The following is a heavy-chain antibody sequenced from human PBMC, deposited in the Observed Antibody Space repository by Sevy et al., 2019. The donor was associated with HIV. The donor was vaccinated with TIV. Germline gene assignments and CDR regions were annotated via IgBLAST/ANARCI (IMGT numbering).Heavy chain of an antibody. CDR1: GFTFSSYA. V-gene: IGHV3-30*04. CDR2: ISYDGSNK. D-gene: IGHD4-4*01. CDR3: AKADYSNYFDY. J-gene: IGHJ4*02. Sequence: GGCLRLSCAASGFTFSSYAMHWVRQAPGKGLEWVAVISYDGSNKYYADSVKGRFTISRDNSKNTLYLQMNSLRAEDTAVYYCAKADYSNYFDYWGQGTLVTVSS.